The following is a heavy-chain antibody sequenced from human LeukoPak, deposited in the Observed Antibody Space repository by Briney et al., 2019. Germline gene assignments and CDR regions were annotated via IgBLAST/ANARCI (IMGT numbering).Heavy chain of an antibody. D-gene: IGHD3-10*01. Sequence: PGGSLRLSCAASGFTFSTYAMNWVRQAPGKGLEWVSSISSSSSYIYYADSVKGRFTTSRDNAKNSLYLQMNSLRAEDTAVYYCARDYGSGSWDVWGKGTTVTVSS. CDR3: ARDYGSGSWDV. CDR1: GFTFSTYA. V-gene: IGHV3-21*01. J-gene: IGHJ6*04. CDR2: ISSSSSYI.